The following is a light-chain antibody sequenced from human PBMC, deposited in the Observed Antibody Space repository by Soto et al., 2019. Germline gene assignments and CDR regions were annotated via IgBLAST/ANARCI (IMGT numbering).Light chain of an antibody. CDR2: GAS. V-gene: IGKV3-20*01. J-gene: IGKJ1*01. CDR3: QQYGTSPQT. Sequence: IVLTQSPGTLSLSPGERATLSCRPSQSVSSNSLAWYQQKPGQAPRLVIYGASTRATGFPDRFTGSGSGTDFTLTISRMEPEDFAVYYCQQYGTSPQTVGQGTKLDI. CDR1: QSVSSNS.